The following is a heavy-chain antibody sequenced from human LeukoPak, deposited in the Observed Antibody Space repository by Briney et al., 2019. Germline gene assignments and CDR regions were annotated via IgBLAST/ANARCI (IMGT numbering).Heavy chain of an antibody. J-gene: IGHJ4*02. D-gene: IGHD2-15*01. V-gene: IGHV3-30*18. Sequence: GRSLRLSCAASGFTFSSYGMHWVRQAPGKGLEWVAVISYDGSNKYHADSVKGRFTISRDNSKNTLYLQMNSLRAEDTAVYYCAKFLVAAESEFDYWGQGTLVTVSS. CDR3: AKFLVAAESEFDY. CDR1: GFTFSSYG. CDR2: ISYDGSNK.